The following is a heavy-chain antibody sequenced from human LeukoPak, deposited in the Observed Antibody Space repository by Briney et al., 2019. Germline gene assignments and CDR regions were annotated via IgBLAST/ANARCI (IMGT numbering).Heavy chain of an antibody. V-gene: IGHV4-4*07. D-gene: IGHD6-25*01. CDR3: AREGGDPRWLDP. J-gene: IGHJ5*02. CDR1: GGSISSYY. CDR2: INTSGST. Sequence: SETLSLTCTVSGGSISSYYWTWIRQSAGKGLEWIGRINTSGSTNYIPSLRSRVTMSVDTSKNQFSLNLTSATAADTAVYSCAREGGDPRWLDPWGQGTLVTVSS.